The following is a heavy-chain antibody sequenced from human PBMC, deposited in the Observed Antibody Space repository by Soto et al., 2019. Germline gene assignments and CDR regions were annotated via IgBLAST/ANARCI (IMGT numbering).Heavy chain of an antibody. Sequence: SETLSLTCTVSGGSISSYYWSWIRQPPGKGLEWIGYIYYSGSTNYNPSLKSRVTISVDTSKNQFSLKLSSVTAADTAVYYRARDVDTGRPGNWFDPWGQGTLVTVSS. CDR2: IYYSGST. D-gene: IGHD5-18*01. V-gene: IGHV4-59*01. CDR1: GGSISSYY. J-gene: IGHJ5*02. CDR3: ARDVDTGRPGNWFDP.